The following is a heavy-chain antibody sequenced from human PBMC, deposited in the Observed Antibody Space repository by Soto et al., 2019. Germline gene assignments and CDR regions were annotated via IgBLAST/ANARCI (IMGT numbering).Heavy chain of an antibody. CDR1: GYSFTSYW. V-gene: IGHV5-51*01. D-gene: IGHD3-22*01. J-gene: IGHJ4*02. CDR3: AGHGGAHYDSSGYRYALDY. Sequence: PGESLKISCKGSGYSFTSYWIGWVRQMPGKGLEWMGIIYPGDSDTRYSPSFQGQVTISADKSISTAYLQWSSLKASDTAMYYCAGHGGAHYDSSGYRYALDYWGQGTPVTVSS. CDR2: IYPGDSDT.